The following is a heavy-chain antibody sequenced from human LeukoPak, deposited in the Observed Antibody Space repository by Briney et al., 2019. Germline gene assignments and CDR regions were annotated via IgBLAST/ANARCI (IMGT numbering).Heavy chain of an antibody. CDR2: ISSSSSYI. Sequence: GGSLRLSCAASGFTFSSYSMNWVRQAPGKGLEWVSSISSSSSYIYYADSVKGRFTISRDNAKNSLYLQMDSLRAEDTAVYYCARDCPRMVAIHDYWGQGTLVTVSS. CDR1: GFTFSSYS. CDR3: ARDCPRMVAIHDY. D-gene: IGHD2-21*01. V-gene: IGHV3-21*01. J-gene: IGHJ4*02.